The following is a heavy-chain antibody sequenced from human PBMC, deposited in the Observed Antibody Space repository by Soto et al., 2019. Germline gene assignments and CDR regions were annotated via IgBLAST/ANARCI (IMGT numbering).Heavy chain of an antibody. D-gene: IGHD3-22*01. CDR1: CGSMRGSTSHFY. Sequence: SETPSLTCSVSCGSMRGSTSHFYWSCIRQSPGKGLEWFGSIYYSGATNCNPSLESRLTISLDTSKNRFSLNLSSLTAADTAVYYCAREVRDYYDSSGSQTNAGMDVWGQGTKVTVSS. CDR2: IYYSGAT. J-gene: IGHJ6*02. V-gene: IGHV4-61*01. CDR3: AREVRDYYDSSGSQTNAGMDV.